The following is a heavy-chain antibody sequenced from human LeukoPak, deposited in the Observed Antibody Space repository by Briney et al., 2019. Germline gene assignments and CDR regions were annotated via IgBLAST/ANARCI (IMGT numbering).Heavy chain of an antibody. CDR1: GYTFTNYY. J-gene: IGHJ4*02. CDR3: ARVSVGATMLAYFDY. V-gene: IGHV1-46*01. CDR2: INPSGGIT. Sequence: ASVKVSCKASGYTFTNYYMHWVRQAPGQGLEWMGIINPSGGITNYAQKFQGRVTMARDMSTSTVYMELSSLRSEDTAVYYCARVSVGATMLAYFDYWGQGTLVTVSS. D-gene: IGHD1-26*01.